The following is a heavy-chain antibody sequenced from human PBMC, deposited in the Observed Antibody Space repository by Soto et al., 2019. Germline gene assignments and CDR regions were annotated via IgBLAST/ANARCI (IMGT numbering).Heavy chain of an antibody. CDR1: GFTFSSYT. CDR2: ISGSGGST. V-gene: IGHV3-23*01. Sequence: RRLSCAASGFTFSSYTMSWVRQAPGKGLEWVSAISGSGGSTYYADSVKGRFTISRDNSKNTLYLQMNSLRAEDTAVYYCAKADRYNWNHREVYYFDYWGQGTLVTVSS. CDR3: AKADRYNWNHREVYYFDY. J-gene: IGHJ4*02. D-gene: IGHD1-20*01.